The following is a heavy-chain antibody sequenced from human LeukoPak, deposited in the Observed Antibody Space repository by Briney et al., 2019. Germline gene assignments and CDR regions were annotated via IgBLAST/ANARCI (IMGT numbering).Heavy chain of an antibody. V-gene: IGHV4-59*01. CDR1: GGPISNYF. J-gene: IGHJ4*02. CDR2: ITYSGST. CDR3: VRHTTSGWYQVVY. D-gene: IGHD6-19*01. Sequence: PSETLSLTCTVSGGPISNYFWSWIRQPPGKGLEWIGFITYSGSTDHNPSLKSRVTISVDASKNQFSLKLTSVTAADTAVYYCVRHTTSGWYQVVYWGQGTLVTVSS.